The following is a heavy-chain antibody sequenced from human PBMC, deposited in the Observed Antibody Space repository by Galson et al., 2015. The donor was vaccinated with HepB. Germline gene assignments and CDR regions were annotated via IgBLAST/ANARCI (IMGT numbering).Heavy chain of an antibody. D-gene: IGHD3-22*01. V-gene: IGHV1-18*01. CDR2: ISTYNDNT. CDR3: ARTDSSGYYGMGY. CDR1: GYTLSSNG. J-gene: IGHJ4*02. Sequence: SVKVSCKASGYTLSSNGISWVRQAPGQGLEWMGWISTYNDNTNYAQKLQGRVTMTTDTSTSTAYMELRSLRSDDTAVYYCARTDSSGYYGMGYWGQGTLVTVSS.